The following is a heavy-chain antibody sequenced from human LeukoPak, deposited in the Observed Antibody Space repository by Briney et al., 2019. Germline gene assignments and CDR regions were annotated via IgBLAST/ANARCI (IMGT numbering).Heavy chain of an antibody. CDR3: AIGDSLGALSSSFEY. Sequence: GGSLRLSCAASGFTFSNYAMHWVRQAPDKGLEWVAVVSYDGSNKYYADSVKGRFTVSRDNSKNTLYLQMNSLRAEDTAVYYCAIGDSLGALSSSFEYWGQGTLVTVSS. CDR2: VSYDGSNK. J-gene: IGHJ4*02. CDR1: GFTFSNYA. D-gene: IGHD3-16*02. V-gene: IGHV3-30*04.